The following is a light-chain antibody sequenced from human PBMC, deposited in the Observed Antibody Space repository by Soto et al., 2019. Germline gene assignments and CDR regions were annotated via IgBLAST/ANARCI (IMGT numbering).Light chain of an antibody. J-gene: IGLJ2*01. CDR1: SSAVGGYNY. CDR2: DVS. Sequence: QSALTQPASVSGSPGQSITISCTGTSSAVGGYNYVSWYQQHPGKAPKLMIYDVSNRPSGVSNRFSGSKSGNTASLTISGLQAEEEADYYSSSYTSSSPPVVFGGGTQLTVL. CDR3: SSYTSSSPPVV. V-gene: IGLV2-14*01.